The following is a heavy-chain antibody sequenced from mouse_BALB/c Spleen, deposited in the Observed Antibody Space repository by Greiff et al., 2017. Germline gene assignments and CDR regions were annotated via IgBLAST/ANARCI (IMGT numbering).Heavy chain of an antibody. Sequence: EVKLVESGGGLVKPGGSLKLSCAASGFTFSSYAMSWVRQSPEKRLEWVAEISSGGSYTYYPDTVTGRFTISRDNAKNTLYLEMSSLRSEDTAMYYCARSKASWKNAMDYWGQGTSVTVSS. D-gene: IGHD6-1*01. CDR2: ISSGGSYT. J-gene: IGHJ4*01. V-gene: IGHV5-9-4*01. CDR1: GFTFSSYA. CDR3: ARSKASWKNAMDY.